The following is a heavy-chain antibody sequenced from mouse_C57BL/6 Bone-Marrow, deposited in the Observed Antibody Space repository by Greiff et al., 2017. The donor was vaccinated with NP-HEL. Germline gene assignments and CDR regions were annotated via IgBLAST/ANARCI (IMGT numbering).Heavy chain of an antibody. CDR3: ARNFYYGSSLGY. CDR2: IWSGGST. V-gene: IGHV2-2*01. J-gene: IGHJ2*01. D-gene: IGHD1-1*01. CDR1: GFSLTSYG. Sequence: QVHVKQSGPGLVQPSQSLSITCTVSGFSLTSYGVHWVRQSPGKGLEWLGVIWSGGSTDYYAAFISRLSISKDNSKSQVFFKMNSLQADDTAIYYCARNFYYGSSLGYWGQGTTLTVSS.